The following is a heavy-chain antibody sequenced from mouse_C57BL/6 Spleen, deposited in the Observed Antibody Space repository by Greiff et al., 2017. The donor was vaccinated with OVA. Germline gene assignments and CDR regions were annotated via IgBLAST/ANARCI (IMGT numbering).Heavy chain of an antibody. CDR3: ARPPGSYYFDY. Sequence: VQLQQPGAELVRPGTSVKLSCKASGYTFTSYWMHWVKQRPGQGLEWIGVIDPSDSYTNYNQKFKGKATLTVDTSSSTAYMQLSSLTSEDSAVYYCARPPGSYYFDYWGQGTTLTVSS. CDR1: GYTFTSYW. CDR2: IDPSDSYT. D-gene: IGHD3-1*01. J-gene: IGHJ2*01. V-gene: IGHV1-59*01.